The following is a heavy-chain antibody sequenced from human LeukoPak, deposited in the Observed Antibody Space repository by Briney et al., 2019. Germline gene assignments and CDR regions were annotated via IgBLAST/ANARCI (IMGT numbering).Heavy chain of an antibody. J-gene: IGHJ4*02. V-gene: IGHV3-11*05. Sequence: GGSLRLSCAVSGFSVSDYSISWIRQSPGKGPEWISYVMSGRGSTNYADSVKGRFTISRDNAKNSVALQLDGLRAEDTAVYFCTRERRGSYYAFESWGQGTLVTASS. D-gene: IGHD3-16*01. CDR1: GFSVSDYS. CDR3: TRERRGSYYAFES. CDR2: VMSGRGST.